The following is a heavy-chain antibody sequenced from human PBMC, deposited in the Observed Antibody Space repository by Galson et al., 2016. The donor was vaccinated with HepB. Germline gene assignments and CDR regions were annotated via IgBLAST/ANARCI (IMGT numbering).Heavy chain of an antibody. D-gene: IGHD2-8*01. V-gene: IGHV4-39*01. CDR2: IYDIGSP. CDR1: GSSISSSTNA. J-gene: IGHJ3*02. Sequence: SETLSLTCGVSGSSISSSTNAWAWIRQPPGKGPEWIATIYDIGSPYYNPSLKSRVTISVDTSKRQCSLKFTSVIAADTAMYFCARSNGRKFNRRAFDIWGQGTMVTVSS. CDR3: ARSNGRKFNRRAFDI.